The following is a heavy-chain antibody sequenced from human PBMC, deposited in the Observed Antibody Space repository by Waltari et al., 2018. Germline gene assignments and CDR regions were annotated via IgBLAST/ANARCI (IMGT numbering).Heavy chain of an antibody. D-gene: IGHD3-22*01. V-gene: IGHV4-4*02. Sequence: QVQLQESGPGLVKPSGTLSLTCAVSGGSISSSNWWSWVRQPPGKGLEWIGEIYHSGSTNYNPSLKGRVTISVDKSKNQFSLKLSSVTAADTAVYYCARVEISYDSSGHDRAAAFDIWGQGTMVTVSS. J-gene: IGHJ3*02. CDR3: ARVEISYDSSGHDRAAAFDI. CDR1: GGSISSSNW. CDR2: IYHSGST.